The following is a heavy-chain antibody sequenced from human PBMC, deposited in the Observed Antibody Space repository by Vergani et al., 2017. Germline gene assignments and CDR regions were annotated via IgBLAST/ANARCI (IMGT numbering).Heavy chain of an antibody. CDR1: GFTFIMHA. Sequence: EVQLLESGGDLVQPGGSLRLSCAASGFTFIMHAMSWVRQAPGKGLEWVSTLSSSDRCTHYADSVKGRFTISRDNSKNTLFLHMNSLRPEDTAVYYCAKVGRSEVAGTFGAFVIWGQGTMVTVSS. CDR3: AKVGRSEVAGTFGAFVI. V-gene: IGHV3-23*01. J-gene: IGHJ3*02. D-gene: IGHD6-19*01. CDR2: LSSSDRCT.